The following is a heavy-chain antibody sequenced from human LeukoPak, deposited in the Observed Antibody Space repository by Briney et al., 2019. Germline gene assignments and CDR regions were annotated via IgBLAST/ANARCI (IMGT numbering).Heavy chain of an antibody. J-gene: IGHJ6*02. CDR2: VYYGGNT. CDR1: GGSLTSTSYY. D-gene: IGHD5-12*01. V-gene: IGHV4-39*01. Sequence: SETLSLTCSVSGGSLTSTSYYWGWIRQPPGKGLEWIGTVYYGGNTNSNPSLKSRFSISVDPSESQLSLNLTSVTAADTGVYYCSSGYDRAYDYFGMDVWGQGTAVIVSS. CDR3: SSGYDRAYDYFGMDV.